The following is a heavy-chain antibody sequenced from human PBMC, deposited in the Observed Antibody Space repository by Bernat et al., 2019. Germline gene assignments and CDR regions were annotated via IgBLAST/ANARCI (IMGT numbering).Heavy chain of an antibody. CDR3: AGDGGIAVGYNNWFDP. CDR1: GGSISSYY. Sequence: QVQLQESGPGLVKPSETLSLTCTVSGGSISSYYWSWIRQPPGKGLEWIGYIYYSGSTNYNPSLKSRVTISVDTSKNQFSLKVSSVTAADTAVYYCAGDGGIAVGYNNWFDPWGQGTLVTVSS. V-gene: IGHV4-59*01. CDR2: IYYSGST. D-gene: IGHD6-19*01. J-gene: IGHJ5*02.